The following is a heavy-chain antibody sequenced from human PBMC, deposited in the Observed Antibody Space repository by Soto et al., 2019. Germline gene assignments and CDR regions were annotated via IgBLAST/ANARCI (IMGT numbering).Heavy chain of an antibody. Sequence: GGSLRLSCAASGFTFSSYSMNRVRQAPGKGLEWVSYISSTSSVIYYADSVKGRFTVSRDNAKNSVFLQMNSLRGDDTAVYYCARRRAVSGTGAYWGQGTLVTVSS. D-gene: IGHD6-19*01. CDR2: ISSTSSVI. CDR1: GFTFSSYS. J-gene: IGHJ4*02. V-gene: IGHV3-48*01. CDR3: ARRRAVSGTGAY.